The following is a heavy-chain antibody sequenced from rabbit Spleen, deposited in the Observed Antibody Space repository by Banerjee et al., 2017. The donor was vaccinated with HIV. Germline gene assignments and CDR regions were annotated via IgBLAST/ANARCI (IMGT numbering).Heavy chain of an antibody. D-gene: IGHD1-1*01. CDR3: VRGASSSGYYSL. Sequence: QEQLVESGGGLVQPGGSLKLSCKVSGFDLRTYGVSWVRQAPGKGLEWIGDIDGVFGTKYYARWVNGRFTISSHNAQNTLYLQMTSLTAADTATYFCVRGASSSGYYSLWGQGTLVTVS. V-gene: IGHV1S47*01. CDR1: GFDLRTYG. CDR2: IDGVFGTK. J-gene: IGHJ4*01.